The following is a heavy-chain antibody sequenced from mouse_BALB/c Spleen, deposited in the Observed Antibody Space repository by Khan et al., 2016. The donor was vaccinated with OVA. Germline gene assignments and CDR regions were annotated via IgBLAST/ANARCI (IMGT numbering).Heavy chain of an antibody. CDR2: ISYSGNT. Sequence: EVQLVESGPGLVKPSQSLSLTCTVTGYSITTDYAWNWIRQFPGSKLEWMGHISYSGNTKYNPSLKSRISITRDTSKNQFFLQLKSLTTEDTARYYCARIYGGDFDYWGQGTTLTVSS. CDR3: ARIYGGDFDY. V-gene: IGHV3-2*02. CDR1: GYSITTDYA. J-gene: IGHJ2*01. D-gene: IGHD1-1*01.